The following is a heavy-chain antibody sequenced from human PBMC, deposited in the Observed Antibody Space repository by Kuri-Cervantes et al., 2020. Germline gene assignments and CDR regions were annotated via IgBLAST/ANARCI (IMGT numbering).Heavy chain of an antibody. CDR3: ARVRPGLYHDY. CDR1: GGSISTSSSY. V-gene: IGHV4-39*07. J-gene: IGHJ4*02. CDR2: IFYSGST. D-gene: IGHD3-10*01. Sequence: SQTLSLTCTVSGGSISTSSSYWGWIRQPPGKGLEWIGSIFYSGSTYYNPSLKSRVSISVDTSKNQFSLQLSSVTAADTAVYYCARVRPGLYHDYWGQGALVTVSS.